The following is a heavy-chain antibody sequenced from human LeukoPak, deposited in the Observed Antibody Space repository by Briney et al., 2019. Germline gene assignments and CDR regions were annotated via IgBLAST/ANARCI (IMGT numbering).Heavy chain of an antibody. D-gene: IGHD1-26*01. Sequence: GASVKVSCKASGGTFSSYAISWVRQAPGQGLEWMGGIIPIFGTANYAQKFQGSVTITADESTSTAYMELSSLRSEDTAVYYCARGYISGSYSYDYWGQGTLVTVSS. V-gene: IGHV1-69*13. CDR3: ARGYISGSYSYDY. CDR1: GGTFSSYA. J-gene: IGHJ4*02. CDR2: IIPIFGTA.